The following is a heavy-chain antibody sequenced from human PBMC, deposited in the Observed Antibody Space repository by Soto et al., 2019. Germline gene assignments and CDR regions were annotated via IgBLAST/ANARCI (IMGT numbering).Heavy chain of an antibody. D-gene: IGHD1-26*01. CDR3: AKIVSGSDGRDY. V-gene: IGHV3-30*18. J-gene: IGHJ4*02. Sequence: QVQLVESGGGVVQPGRSLRLSYAASGFTFSSYGMHWVRQAPGKGLEWVAVISYDGSNKYYADSVKGRFTISRDNSKNTLYLQMNSLRAEDTAVYYCAKIVSGSDGRDYWGQGTLVTASS. CDR2: ISYDGSNK. CDR1: GFTFSSYG.